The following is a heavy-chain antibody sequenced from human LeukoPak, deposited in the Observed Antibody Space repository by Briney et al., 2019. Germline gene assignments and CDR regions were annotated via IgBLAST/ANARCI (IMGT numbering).Heavy chain of an antibody. CDR3: ARGKDDYGDYVGFDP. CDR2: MNPNSGNT. V-gene: IGHV1-8*01. D-gene: IGHD4-17*01. CDR1: GYTSTSYD. J-gene: IGHJ5*02. Sequence: ASVKVSCKASGYTSTSYDINWVRQATGQGLEWMGWMNPNSGNTGYAQKFQGRVTMTRNTSISTAYMELSSLRSEDTAVYYCARGKDDYGDYVGFDPWGQGTLVTVSS.